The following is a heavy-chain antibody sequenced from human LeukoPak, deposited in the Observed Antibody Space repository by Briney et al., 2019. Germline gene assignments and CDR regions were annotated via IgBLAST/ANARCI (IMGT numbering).Heavy chain of an antibody. CDR3: ARVDGSPDY. J-gene: IGHJ4*02. CDR1: GYTFTNYD. D-gene: IGHD2-15*01. V-gene: IGHV1-18*01. Sequence: ASVKVSCKASGYTFTNYDIIWVRQAPGQGLEWMGRNSPYNSDTNYAQNLQARVTTTTDTSSSTAYMELRSLRSDDTAVYYCARVDGSPDYWGQGTLVTVSS. CDR2: NSPYNSDT.